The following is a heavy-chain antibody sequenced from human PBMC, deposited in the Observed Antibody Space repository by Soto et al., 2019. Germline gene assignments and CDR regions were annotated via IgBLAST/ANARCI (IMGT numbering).Heavy chain of an antibody. Sequence: VGSLRLSCAASGFAVNSDYMSWVCQAPGKGLEWVSVLYGGGTTHYSDSVKGRFTISRDNSKNTVFLQMNSLRAEDTAVYYCVRTSSYWGQGTRVTVSS. V-gene: IGHV3-53*01. CDR1: GFAVNSDY. CDR3: VRTSSY. D-gene: IGHD2-2*01. J-gene: IGHJ4*02. CDR2: LYGGGTT.